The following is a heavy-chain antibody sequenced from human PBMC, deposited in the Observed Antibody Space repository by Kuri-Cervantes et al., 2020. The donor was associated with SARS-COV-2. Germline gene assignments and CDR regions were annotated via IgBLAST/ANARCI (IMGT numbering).Heavy chain of an antibody. V-gene: IGHV4-34*01. D-gene: IGHD6-19*01. CDR2: INHSGST. CDR3: AREAVAGKSSFDP. CDR1: GGSFSGYY. Sequence: SETLSLTCAVYGGSFSGYYGSWIRQPPGKGLEWIGEINHSGSTNYNPSLKSRVTISVDTSKNQFSLKLSSVTAADTAVYYCAREAVAGKSSFDPWGQGTLVTVSS. J-gene: IGHJ5*02.